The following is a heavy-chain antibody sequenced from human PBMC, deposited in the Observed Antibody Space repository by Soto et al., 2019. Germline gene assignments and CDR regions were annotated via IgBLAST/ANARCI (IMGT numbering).Heavy chain of an antibody. V-gene: IGHV1-18*04. D-gene: IGHD2-2*01. J-gene: IGHJ5*02. CDR2: ISAYNGST. CDR3: ARDLEYQPQYP. Sequence: GASVKVSCKASGYTFNSYGISWVRQAPGQGFEWMGWISAYNGSTNYAQKVQGRVTMTTDTSTSTAYMELRSLRSDDTAVYYCARDLEYQPQYPWGQGTLVTVSS. CDR1: GYTFNSYG.